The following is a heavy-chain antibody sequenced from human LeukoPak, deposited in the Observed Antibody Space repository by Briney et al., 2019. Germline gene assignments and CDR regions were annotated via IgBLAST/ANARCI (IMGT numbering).Heavy chain of an antibody. CDR2: INHSGST. CDR3: AKMTTVTNRFDP. D-gene: IGHD4-17*01. Sequence: SETLSLTCAVYGGSFSEYYWTWIRQPPGKGLEWIGEINHSGSTNYNPSLKSRVTISVDTSKNQFSLKLSSVTAADTAVYYCAKMTTVTNRFDPWGQGTLVTVSS. V-gene: IGHV4-34*01. CDR1: GGSFSEYY. J-gene: IGHJ5*02.